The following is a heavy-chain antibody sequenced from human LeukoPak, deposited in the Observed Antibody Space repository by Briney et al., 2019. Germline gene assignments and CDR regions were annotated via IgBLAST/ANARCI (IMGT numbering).Heavy chain of an antibody. CDR3: AKIYRRFGELPPYYYGMDV. J-gene: IGHJ6*02. D-gene: IGHD3-10*01. Sequence: PGGSLRLSCAASGFTFSSYGMHWVRQAPGKGLEWVAVISYDGSNKYYADSVKGRFTISRDNSKNTLYLQMNSLRAEDTAVYYCAKIYRRFGELPPYYYGMDVWGQGTTVTVSS. CDR1: GFTFSSYG. V-gene: IGHV3-30*18. CDR2: ISYDGSNK.